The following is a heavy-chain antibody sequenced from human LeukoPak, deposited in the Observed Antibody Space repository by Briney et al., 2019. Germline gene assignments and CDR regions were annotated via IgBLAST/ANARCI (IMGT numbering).Heavy chain of an antibody. CDR2: ISSSGSTI. Sequence: GGSLRLSCAASGFTFSDYYMSWIRQAPGKVLEWVSYISSSGSTIYYADSVKGRFTISRDNSKNTLYLQMNSLRAEDTAVYYCAKDDRSGGGYYDSSGYYYWGQGTLVTVSS. V-gene: IGHV3-11*04. CDR3: AKDDRSGGGYYDSSGYYY. CDR1: GFTFSDYY. J-gene: IGHJ4*02. D-gene: IGHD3-22*01.